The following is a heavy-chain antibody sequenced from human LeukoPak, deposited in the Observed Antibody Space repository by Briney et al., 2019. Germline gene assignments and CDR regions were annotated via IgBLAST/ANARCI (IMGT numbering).Heavy chain of an antibody. V-gene: IGHV1-2*02. D-gene: IGHD6-13*01. J-gene: IGHJ4*02. CDR2: INPNSGGT. CDR1: GYTFTGYY. CDR3: TTGDSSSWYYFDY. Sequence: ASVKVSYKASGYTFTGYYMHWVRQAPGQGLEWMGWINPNSGGTNYAQKFQGRVTMTRDTSISTAYMELSRLRSDDTAVYYCTTGDSSSWYYFDYWGQGTLVTVSS.